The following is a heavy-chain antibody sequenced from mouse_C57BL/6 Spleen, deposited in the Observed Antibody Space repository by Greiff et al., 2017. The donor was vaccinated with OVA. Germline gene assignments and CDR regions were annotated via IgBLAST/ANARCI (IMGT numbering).Heavy chain of an antibody. CDR2: IHPNSGST. CDR1: GYTFTSYW. CDR3: ARSSDYGGVYFDY. D-gene: IGHD2-4*01. V-gene: IGHV1-64*01. Sequence: VQLQQPGAELVKPGASVKLSCKASGYTFTSYWMHWVKQRPGQGLEWIGMIHPNSGSTNYNEKFKSKATLTVDKSSSTAYMQLSSLTSEDSAVYYCARSSDYGGVYFDYWGQGTTLTVSS. J-gene: IGHJ2*01.